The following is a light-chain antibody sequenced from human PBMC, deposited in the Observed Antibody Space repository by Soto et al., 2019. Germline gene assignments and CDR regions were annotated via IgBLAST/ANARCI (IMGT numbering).Light chain of an antibody. CDR2: KAS. CDR3: QQYNSHSWT. V-gene: IGKV1-5*03. J-gene: IGKJ1*01. CDR1: QTINGW. Sequence: DIQMTQSPSTLSASVGDRVTITCRASQTINGWLAWYQQKPGKAPNLLIYKASSLESGVPSRFSGSGSGTEFTLTISRLQVDDFATYYCQQYNSHSWTFGQGTKV.